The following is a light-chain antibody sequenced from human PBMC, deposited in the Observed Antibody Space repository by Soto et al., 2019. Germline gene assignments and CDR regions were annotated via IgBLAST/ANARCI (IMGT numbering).Light chain of an antibody. V-gene: IGKV1-39*01. CDR2: DAS. CDR3: QQSYSTPIT. CDR1: QTIGTY. J-gene: IGKJ5*01. Sequence: IELTQSPSSLAASLGDIVTMTCLASQTIGTYVNWYRQKSGAAPELLIYDASTLQSGVPSRFRGGASGTDFTLTISSLQLDDFATYYCQQSYSTPITFGQGTRLEIK.